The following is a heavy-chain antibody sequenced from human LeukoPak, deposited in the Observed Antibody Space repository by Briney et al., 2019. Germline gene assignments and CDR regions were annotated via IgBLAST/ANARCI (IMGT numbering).Heavy chain of an antibody. D-gene: IGHD5-18*01. CDR3: ARRGYSFRDYYYGMDV. Sequence: SETLSLTCTVSGGSISSYYWSWIRQPAGKGLEWIGRIYTSGSTNYNPSLKSRVTMSVDTSKNQFSLKLSSVTAADTAVYYCARRGYSFRDYYYGMDVWGQGTTVTVSS. CDR1: GGSISSYY. J-gene: IGHJ6*02. CDR2: IYTSGST. V-gene: IGHV4-4*07.